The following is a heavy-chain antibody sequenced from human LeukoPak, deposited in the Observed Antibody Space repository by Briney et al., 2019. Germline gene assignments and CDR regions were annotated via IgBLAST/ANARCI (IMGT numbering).Heavy chain of an antibody. CDR1: GFTFSSYS. CDR3: ARGYDFWSGYSIDY. J-gene: IGHJ4*02. V-gene: IGHV3-48*01. Sequence: GGSLRLSCAASGFTFSSYSMNWVRQAPGKGLEWVSYISSSSSTIYYADSVKGRFTISRDNAKNSLYLQMNSLRAEDTAVYYCARGYDFWSGYSIDYWGQGTLVTVSS. D-gene: IGHD3-3*01. CDR2: ISSSSSTI.